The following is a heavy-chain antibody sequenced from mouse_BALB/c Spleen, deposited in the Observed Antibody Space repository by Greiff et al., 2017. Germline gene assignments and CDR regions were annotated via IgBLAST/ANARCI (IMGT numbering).Heavy chain of an antibody. CDR1: GYTFSSYW. V-gene: IGHV1-9*01. CDR3: ARGDYRYDGDY. J-gene: IGHJ2*01. D-gene: IGHD2-14*01. Sequence: VQGVESGAELMKPGASVKISCKATGYTFSSYWIEWVKQRPGHGLEWIGEILPGSGSTNYNEKFKGKATFTADTSSNTAYMQLSSLTSEDSAVYYCARGDYRYDGDYWGQVTTLTVSS. CDR2: ILPGSGST.